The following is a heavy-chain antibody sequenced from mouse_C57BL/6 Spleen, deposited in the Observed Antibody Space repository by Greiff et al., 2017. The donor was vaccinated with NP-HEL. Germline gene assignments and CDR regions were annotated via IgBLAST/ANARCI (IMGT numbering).Heavy chain of an antibody. V-gene: IGHV1-81*01. D-gene: IGHD1-1*01. CDR2: IYPRSGNT. CDR1: GYTFTSYG. Sequence: QVQLQQSGAELARPGASVKLSCKASGYTFTSYGISWVKQRTGQGLEWIGEIYPRSGNTYYNEKFKGKATLTADKSSSTAYMELRSLTSEDSAVYFCARRGAVYYGSSYAAYWGQGTLVTVSA. J-gene: IGHJ3*01. CDR3: ARRGAVYYGSSYAAY.